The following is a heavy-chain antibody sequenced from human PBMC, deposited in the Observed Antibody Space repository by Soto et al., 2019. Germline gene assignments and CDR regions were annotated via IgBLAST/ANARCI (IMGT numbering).Heavy chain of an antibody. J-gene: IGHJ4*02. CDR3: ARGPPFGY. CDR2: IYYSGST. V-gene: IGHV4-59*12. CDR1: GGSISCYY. Sequence: PSETLSLTCTVSGGSISCYYWSWIRQPPGKGLEWIGYIYYSGSTNYNPSLKSRVTISVDRSKNQFSLKLSSVTAADTAVYYCARGPPFGYWGQGTLVTVSS. D-gene: IGHD3-10*01.